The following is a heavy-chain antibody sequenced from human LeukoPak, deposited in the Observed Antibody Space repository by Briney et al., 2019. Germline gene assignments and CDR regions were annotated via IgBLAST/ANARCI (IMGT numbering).Heavy chain of an antibody. Sequence: GGSLRLSCAASGFTFSDYWMSWVRQAPGKGLAWVANIKQDGSEKYYVDSVKGRFTISRDNAKNSLHLQMNTLRAEDTAVYYCAKAGYGSGSSSFDQWGQGTLVTVSS. CDR1: GFTFSDYW. CDR3: AKAGYGSGSSSFDQ. V-gene: IGHV3-7*01. J-gene: IGHJ4*02. CDR2: IKQDGSEK. D-gene: IGHD3-10*01.